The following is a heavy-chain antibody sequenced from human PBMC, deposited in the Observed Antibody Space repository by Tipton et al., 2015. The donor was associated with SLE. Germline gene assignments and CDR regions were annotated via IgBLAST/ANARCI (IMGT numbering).Heavy chain of an antibody. J-gene: IGHJ5*02. CDR3: ARRRGSSWNEDYRDR. V-gene: IGHV4-59*07. CDR2: INYSGST. D-gene: IGHD6-13*01. Sequence: TLSLTCTVSGVSISSSYWSWIRQSPGKGLEWIAYINYSGSTNYNTSLKNRVTMSVDTSKNQFSLKLSSVTAADTAVYYCARRRGSSWNEDYRDRWGQGTQVT. CDR1: GVSISSSY.